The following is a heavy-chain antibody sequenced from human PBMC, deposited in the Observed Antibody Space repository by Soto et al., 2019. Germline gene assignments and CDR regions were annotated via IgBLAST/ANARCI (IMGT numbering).Heavy chain of an antibody. CDR1: GFTFSSYS. CDR3: ARERAVGIAVALNWFDP. CDR2: ISSSSSTI. D-gene: IGHD6-19*01. J-gene: IGHJ5*02. Sequence: GGSLRLSCAASGFTFSSYSMNWVRQAPGKGLEWVSYISSSSSTIYYADSVKGRFTISRDNAKNSLYLQMNSLRNEDTAVYYCARERAVGIAVALNWFDPWGQGTLVTVSS. V-gene: IGHV3-48*02.